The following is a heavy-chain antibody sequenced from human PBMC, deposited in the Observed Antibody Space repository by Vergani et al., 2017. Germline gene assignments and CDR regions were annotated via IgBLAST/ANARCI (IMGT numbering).Heavy chain of an antibody. CDR3: ARDRSPGAIFGANWFDP. V-gene: IGHV3-21*01. Sequence: VQLVESGGGLVKPGGSLRLSCAASGFTFSSYSMNWVRQAPGKGLEWVSYISSSSSYIYYADSVKGRFTISRDNDKNSLYLQMNSLRAEDTAVYYCARDRSPGAIFGANWFDPWGQGTLVTVSS. CDR1: GFTFSSYS. CDR2: ISSSSSYI. D-gene: IGHD3-3*01. J-gene: IGHJ5*02.